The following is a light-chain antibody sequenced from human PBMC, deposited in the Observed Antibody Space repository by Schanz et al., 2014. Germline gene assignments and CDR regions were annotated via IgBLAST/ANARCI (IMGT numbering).Light chain of an antibody. V-gene: IGKV3-20*01. CDR3: QQYTTSPGT. Sequence: EIVLTQSPGTLSLSPGERATLSCRASQSVSSNYLAWYQQKPGQAPRLLIYDASTRATGISARFSGSGSGTEFTLTISRLEPEDFAMYYCQQYTTSPGTFGQGTKVEVK. CDR2: DAS. J-gene: IGKJ1*01. CDR1: QSVSSNY.